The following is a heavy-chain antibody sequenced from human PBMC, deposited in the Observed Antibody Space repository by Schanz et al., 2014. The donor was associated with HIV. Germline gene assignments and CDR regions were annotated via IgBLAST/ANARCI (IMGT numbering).Heavy chain of an antibody. D-gene: IGHD3-10*01. V-gene: IGHV3-23*01. Sequence: EVQLLQSGGGSVQPGGSLTLTCAASGFTFSNYAMRWIRQAPGQGLEWVSGISASGGATYYADYVKGRFTISRDNAKNTLYLQMNSLRAEDTAVYYCAKEWYYGSGSMDYGLDVWGQGTTVTVSS. CDR1: GFTFSNYA. CDR2: ISASGGAT. J-gene: IGHJ6*02. CDR3: AKEWYYGSGSMDYGLDV.